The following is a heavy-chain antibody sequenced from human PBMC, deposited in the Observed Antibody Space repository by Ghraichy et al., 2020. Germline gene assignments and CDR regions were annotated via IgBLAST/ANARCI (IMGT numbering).Heavy chain of an antibody. CDR2: IGGRGGGT. D-gene: IGHD2/OR15-2a*01. CDR3: AREGKNFDC. Sequence: FGFTFSSSTMIWAGQAPGKGLEWVSVIGGRGGGTYYADSVKGRFTISRDNSKNTVYLQMNSLRAEDTAIYYCAREGKNFDCWGQGTLVTVSS. J-gene: IGHJ4*02. V-gene: IGHV3-23*01. CDR1: GFTFSSST.